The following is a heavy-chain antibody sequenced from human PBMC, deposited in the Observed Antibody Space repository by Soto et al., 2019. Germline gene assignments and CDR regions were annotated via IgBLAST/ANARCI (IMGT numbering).Heavy chain of an antibody. Sequence: QVQLVQSGAEVRKPGSSVKVSCKAPGGTFSTYIISWVRQAPGQGLEWMGRIIPIPDITNYAQKFQGRVTVTADRSTSTAYMELTSLKSEDTAVYYCPRDRIAKRGDAFDLWGQGKMVSVSS. CDR3: PRDRIAKRGDAFDL. J-gene: IGHJ3*01. CDR1: GGTFSTYI. CDR2: IIPIPDIT. D-gene: IGHD2-21*01. V-gene: IGHV1-69*08.